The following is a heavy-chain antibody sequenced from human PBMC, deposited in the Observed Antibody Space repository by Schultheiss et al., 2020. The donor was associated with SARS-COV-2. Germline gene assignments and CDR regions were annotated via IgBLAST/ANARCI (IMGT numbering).Heavy chain of an antibody. CDR2: ISAYNGNT. D-gene: IGHD2-8*01. V-gene: IGHV1-18*01. J-gene: IGHJ5*02. CDR3: ARGDFVPPTGRQTDWFDP. CDR1: GGTFSSYA. Sequence: ASVKVSCKASGGTFSSYAISWVRQAPGQGLEWMGWISAYNGNTNYAQKLQGRVTMTTDTSTSTAYMELSSLRSEDTAVYYCARGDFVPPTGRQTDWFDPWGQGTLVTVSS.